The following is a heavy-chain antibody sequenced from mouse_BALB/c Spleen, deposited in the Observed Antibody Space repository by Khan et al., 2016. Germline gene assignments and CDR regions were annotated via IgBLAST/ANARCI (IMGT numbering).Heavy chain of an antibody. CDR1: GFNIKDYY. CDR3: KVITVVAHFDV. J-gene: IGHJ1*01. Sequence: VQLKQSGPELVRSGASVKLSCTASGFNIKDYYMHWVKQRPEQGLEWIGWIDPENGDTEYAPKFQGKATMTADTSSNTAYLQLSSLTSEDTAVYYCKVITVVAHFDVWGAGTTVTVSS. D-gene: IGHD1-1*01. CDR2: IDPENGDT. V-gene: IGHV14-4*02.